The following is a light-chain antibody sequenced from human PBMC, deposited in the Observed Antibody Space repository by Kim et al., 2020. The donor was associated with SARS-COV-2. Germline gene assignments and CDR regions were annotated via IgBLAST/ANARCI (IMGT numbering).Light chain of an antibody. V-gene: IGKV1-5*03. CDR1: QRIGSW. J-gene: IGKJ1*01. CDR2: KAS. Sequence: DIQMTQSPPTLSASVGDRVTITCRASQRIGSWLAWYQQKPGKAPKPLIYKASSLESGVPSRFSDSGSGTEFTLTISSLQPDDFATYYCQQYNTYSPTTFGQGTKVDIK. CDR3: QQYNTYSPTT.